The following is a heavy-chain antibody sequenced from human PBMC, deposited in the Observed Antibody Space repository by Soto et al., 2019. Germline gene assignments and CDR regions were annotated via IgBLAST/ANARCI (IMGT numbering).Heavy chain of an antibody. CDR1: GFPFNTYA. J-gene: IGHJ4*02. CDR2: LSYDGSNK. CDR3: AREDY. V-gene: IGHV3-30-3*01. Sequence: VQLVESGGGVVQPGRSLTLSCAASGFPFNTYAMYWVRQAPGKGLEWVAVLSYDGSNKYYADSVKGRFTISRDNSENTLYLQMNSLRAEDTAVYYCAREDYWGQGTLVTVSS.